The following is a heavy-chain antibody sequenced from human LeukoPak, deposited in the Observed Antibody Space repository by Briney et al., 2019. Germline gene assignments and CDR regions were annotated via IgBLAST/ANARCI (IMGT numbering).Heavy chain of an antibody. CDR3: ARETTSLFDS. Sequence: PSQTLSLTCTVSGGSISSGSYYWSWIRQPAGKGLEWIGRIYTSGSTNYNPSLKSRVTISVDTSKNQVSLQMNSVTPEDTAVYYCARETTSLFDSWGQGALVTVSS. D-gene: IGHD2/OR15-2a*01. V-gene: IGHV4-61*02. CDR2: IYTSGST. CDR1: GGSISSGSYY. J-gene: IGHJ4*02.